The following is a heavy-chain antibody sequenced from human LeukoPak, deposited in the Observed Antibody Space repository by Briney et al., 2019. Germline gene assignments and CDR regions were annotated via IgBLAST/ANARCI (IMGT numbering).Heavy chain of an antibody. CDR2: IYYSGST. CDR1: GGSISSYY. D-gene: IGHD3-22*01. V-gene: IGHV4-59*12. CDR3: ARGAGIDYDSSNFDY. J-gene: IGHJ4*02. Sequence: SETLSLTCTVSGGSISSYYWSWIRQPPGKGLEWIGYIYYSGSTNYNPSLKSRVTISVDTSKNQFSLKLSSVTAADTAVYYCARGAGIDYDSSNFDYWGQGTLVTVSS.